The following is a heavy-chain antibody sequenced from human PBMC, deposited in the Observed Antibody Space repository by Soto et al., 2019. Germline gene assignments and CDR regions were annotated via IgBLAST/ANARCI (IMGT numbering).Heavy chain of an antibody. CDR1: GFTFSSYA. CDR3: ARWGPIVVVVAATPGWYFDL. V-gene: IGHV3-30-3*01. D-gene: IGHD2-15*01. Sequence: QVQLVESGGGVVQPGRSLRLSCAASGFTFSSYAMHWVRQAPGKGLEWVAVISYDGSNKYYADSVKGRFTISRDNSKNTXYXPMNSLRAEDTAVYYCARWGPIVVVVAATPGWYFDLWGRGTLVTVSS. J-gene: IGHJ2*01. CDR2: ISYDGSNK.